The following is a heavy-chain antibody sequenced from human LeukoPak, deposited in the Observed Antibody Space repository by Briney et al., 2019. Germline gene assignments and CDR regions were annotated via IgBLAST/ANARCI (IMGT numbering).Heavy chain of an antibody. CDR1: GGSISSSSYY. CDR2: IYYSGST. Sequence: SETLSLTCTVSGGSISSSSYYWGWIRQPPGKGLEWIGSIYYSGSTYYNPSLKSRVTISVDTSKNQFSLKLSSVTAADTAVYYCARHDSSSYYYHAFDIWGQGTMVTVSS. J-gene: IGHJ3*02. D-gene: IGHD3-22*01. V-gene: IGHV4-39*01. CDR3: ARHDSSSYYYHAFDI.